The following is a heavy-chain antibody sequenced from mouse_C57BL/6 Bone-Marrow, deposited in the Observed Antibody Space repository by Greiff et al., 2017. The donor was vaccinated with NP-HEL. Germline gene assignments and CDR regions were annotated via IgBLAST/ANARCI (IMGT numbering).Heavy chain of an antibody. Sequence: EVMLVESGGGLVQPKGSLKLSCAASGFSFNTYAMNWVRQAPGKGLEWVARIRSKSNNYATYYAVSVKDRFTISRDDSESMLYLQMNNLKTEDTAMYYCVRHGATGFDYWGQGTTLTVSS. CDR3: VRHGATGFDY. CDR2: IRSKSNNYAT. D-gene: IGHD6-1*01. V-gene: IGHV10-1*01. J-gene: IGHJ2*01. CDR1: GFSFNTYA.